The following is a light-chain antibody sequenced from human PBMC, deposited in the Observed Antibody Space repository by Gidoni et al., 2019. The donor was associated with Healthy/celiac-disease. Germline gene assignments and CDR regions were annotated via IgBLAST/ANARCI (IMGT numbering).Light chain of an antibody. Sequence: EIAFTQSPVTLSLSPGERATLPCRASQSVSSSYLACYQQKPGQAPRLLIYGASSRATGIPDRFSGSGSGTDFTLTISRLEPEDFAVYYCQQYGSSPPTFGQGTKVEIK. J-gene: IGKJ1*01. CDR1: QSVSSSY. V-gene: IGKV3-20*01. CDR2: GAS. CDR3: QQYGSSPPT.